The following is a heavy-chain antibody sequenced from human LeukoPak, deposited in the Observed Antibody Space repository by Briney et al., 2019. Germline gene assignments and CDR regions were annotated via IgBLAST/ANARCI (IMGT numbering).Heavy chain of an antibody. CDR2: IYTSGST. Sequence: SQTLSLTCTVSGGSISSGSYYWSWIRQPAGKGLEWIGRIYTSGSTNYNPSLKSRVAISVDTSKNQFSLKLSSVTAADTAVYYCARVVGATMGIDYWGQGTLVTVSS. J-gene: IGHJ4*02. CDR3: ARVVGATMGIDY. V-gene: IGHV4-61*02. CDR1: GGSISSGSYY. D-gene: IGHD1-26*01.